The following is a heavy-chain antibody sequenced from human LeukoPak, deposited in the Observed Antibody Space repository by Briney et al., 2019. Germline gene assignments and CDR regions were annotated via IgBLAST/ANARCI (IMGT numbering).Heavy chain of an antibody. J-gene: IGHJ4*02. CDR3: ASRSSIWSGYQDTLYYFDS. Sequence: SETLSLTCTVSGRSISSYYGSWVRQPPGKGLEWIGHIYYNGSTNYNPSLTRRVTISVDTSKNQFSLKLSSVTAADTAVYYCASRSSIWSGYQDTLYYFDSWGQGTLVTVSS. CDR1: GRSISSYY. V-gene: IGHV4-59*01. D-gene: IGHD3-3*01. CDR2: IYYNGST.